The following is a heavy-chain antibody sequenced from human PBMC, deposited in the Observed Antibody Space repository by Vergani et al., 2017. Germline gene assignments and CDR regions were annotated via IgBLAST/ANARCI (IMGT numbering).Heavy chain of an antibody. CDR2: IYYSGST. D-gene: IGHD3-22*01. V-gene: IGHV4-34*11. Sequence: QVQLQQWGAGLLKPSETLSLTCAVYGGSFSGYYWSWIRQPPGKGLEWIGYIYYSGSTNYNPSLKSRVTISVDTSKNQFSLKLSSVTAADTAVYYCARGHPSSYYDSSGYYLDYWGQGTLVTVSS. CDR1: GGSFSGYY. CDR3: ARGHPSSYYDSSGYYLDY. J-gene: IGHJ4*02.